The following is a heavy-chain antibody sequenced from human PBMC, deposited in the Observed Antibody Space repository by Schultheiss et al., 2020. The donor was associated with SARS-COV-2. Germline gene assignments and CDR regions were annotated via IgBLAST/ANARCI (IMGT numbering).Heavy chain of an antibody. CDR1: GGSISSYY. Sequence: SQTLSLTCTVSGGSISSYYWSWIRQPPGKGLEWIGYIYYSGSTNYNPSLKSRVTISVDTSKNQFSLKLSSVTAADTAVYYCARRLVAAAGPNDAFDIWGQGTMVTVSS. D-gene: IGHD6-13*01. J-gene: IGHJ3*02. CDR2: IYYSGST. V-gene: IGHV4-59*01. CDR3: ARRLVAAAGPNDAFDI.